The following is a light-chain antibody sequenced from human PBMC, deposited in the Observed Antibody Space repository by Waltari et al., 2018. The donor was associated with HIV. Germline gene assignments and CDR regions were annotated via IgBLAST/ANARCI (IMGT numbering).Light chain of an antibody. CDR3: SSYTNNNTLI. CDR2: DVT. Sequence: QSALTQPASVSGSPGQSITISCTGASNDIFNYNYVSWYQQHPAKAPKLIIYDVTSRPSGVSNRFSASKSGNTASLTSSGLQADDESYYYCSSYTNNNTLIFGGGTKLTVL. V-gene: IGLV2-14*03. J-gene: IGLJ2*01. CDR1: SNDIFNYNY.